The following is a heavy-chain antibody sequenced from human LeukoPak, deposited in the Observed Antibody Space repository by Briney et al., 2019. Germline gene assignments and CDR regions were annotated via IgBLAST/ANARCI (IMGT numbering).Heavy chain of an antibody. CDR2: ISAYNGNT. CDR1: GYTFTSYG. CDR3: ARGRRGYSYGPGGY. V-gene: IGHV1-18*01. J-gene: IGHJ4*02. Sequence: ASVKVSCKASGYTFTSYGISWVRQAPGQGLEWMGWISAYNGNTNYAQKLQGRVTMTTDTSTSKAYMELRSLRSDDAAVYYCARGRRGYSYGPGGYWGQGTLVTVSS. D-gene: IGHD5-18*01.